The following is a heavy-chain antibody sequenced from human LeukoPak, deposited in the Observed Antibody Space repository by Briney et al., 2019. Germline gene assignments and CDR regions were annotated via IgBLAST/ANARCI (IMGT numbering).Heavy chain of an antibody. Sequence: GGSLRLSCAASGFTFSDYYMSWIRQAPGKGLEWVSYISSSGSTIYYADSVKGRFTISRDNAKNSLYLQMNSLRSEDTAVFYCAAGGTSPSSPFDYWGQGTLVTVSS. CDR2: ISSSGSTI. CDR3: AAGGTSPSSPFDY. J-gene: IGHJ4*02. V-gene: IGHV3-11*01. CDR1: GFTFSDYY. D-gene: IGHD2-2*01.